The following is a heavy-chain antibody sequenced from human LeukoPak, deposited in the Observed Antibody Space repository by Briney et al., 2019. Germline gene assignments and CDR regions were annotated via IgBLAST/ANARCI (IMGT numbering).Heavy chain of an antibody. CDR3: ARGGLPRDYYYYGMDV. J-gene: IGHJ6*02. V-gene: IGHV4-59*01. D-gene: IGHD3-16*01. CDR2: IYYSGST. Sequence: PSETLSLTCSASGGSISSYYWSWIRQPPGKGLEWIGYIYYSGSTNYNPSLKSRVTISVDTSKNQFSLKLSSVTAADTAVYYCARGGLPRDYYYYGMDVWGQGTTVTVSS. CDR1: GGSISSYY.